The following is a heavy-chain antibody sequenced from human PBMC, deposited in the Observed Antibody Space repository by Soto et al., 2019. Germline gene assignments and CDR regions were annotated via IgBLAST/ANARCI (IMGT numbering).Heavy chain of an antibody. J-gene: IGHJ6*02. D-gene: IGHD1-7*01. CDR2: IIPIFGTA. Sequence: QVQLVQFGAEVKKPGSSVKVSCKASGGTFSSYAISWVRQSPGQGFEWMGGIIPIFGTANYAQTFQGRGTITANESTSTAYRKLSSLRSKDTAVYYCASRPPRETTKYYYYGMDVWGQGTTVTVSS. CDR3: ASRPPRETTKYYYYGMDV. CDR1: GGTFSSYA. V-gene: IGHV1-69*01.